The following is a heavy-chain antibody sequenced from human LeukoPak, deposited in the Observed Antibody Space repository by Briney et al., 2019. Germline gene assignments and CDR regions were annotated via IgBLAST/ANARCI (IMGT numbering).Heavy chain of an antibody. CDR2: ISGSGGST. V-gene: IGHV3-23*01. CDR1: GFTFSSYA. CDR3: AKVSGWLQFDYYFDY. D-gene: IGHD5-24*01. J-gene: IGHJ4*02. Sequence: GGSLRLSCAASGFTFSSYAMSWVRQAPGKGLEWVSGISGSGGSTYSADSVKGRFTISRDHYKHTLYLQMNSLRAEDTAIYYCAKVSGWLQFDYYFDYWGQGTLVTVSS.